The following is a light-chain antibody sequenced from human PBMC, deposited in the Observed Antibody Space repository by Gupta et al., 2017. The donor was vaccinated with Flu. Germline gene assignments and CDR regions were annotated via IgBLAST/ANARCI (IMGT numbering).Light chain of an antibody. CDR2: EVS. J-gene: IGLJ3*02. CDR3: SSYTRSTTSIIAWV. Sequence: SDLTQTASVSGSLGQSITSSCTRTSSDIGGYNRVSWYQQHPGKAPKLIIYEVSNRPSGLSDRFSGSRSGNTASLTISGLQADDEADYYGSSYTRSTTSIIAWVFGGGTRLTVL. V-gene: IGLV2-14*01. CDR1: SSDIGGYNR.